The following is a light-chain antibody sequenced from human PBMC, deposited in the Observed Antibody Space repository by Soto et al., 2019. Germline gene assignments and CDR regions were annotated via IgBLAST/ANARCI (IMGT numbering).Light chain of an antibody. CDR3: QQLNGYPLT. Sequence: IRLTQSPSSLSASVGDRVTITCRASQGVNSYLAWYQQTPGKAPKLLIFAASTLQSGVPPRFSGSGSGTDFTLTISSLQPEDFATYSCQQLNGYPLTFGGGTKVDTK. CDR2: AAS. J-gene: IGKJ4*01. CDR1: QGVNSY. V-gene: IGKV1-9*01.